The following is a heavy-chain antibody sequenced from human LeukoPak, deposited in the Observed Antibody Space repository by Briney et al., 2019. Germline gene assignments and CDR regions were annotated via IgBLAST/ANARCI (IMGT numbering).Heavy chain of an antibody. Sequence: GGSLRLSCAASGFTFSSYSMNWVRQAPGKGLEWVSSISSSSSYIYYADSVKGRFTISRDNAKNSLYLQMNSLRAEDTAVYYCAKDCGSDCYCDYWGQGTLVTVSS. V-gene: IGHV3-21*01. CDR3: AKDCGSDCYCDY. CDR1: GFTFSSYS. D-gene: IGHD2-21*02. J-gene: IGHJ4*02. CDR2: ISSSSSYI.